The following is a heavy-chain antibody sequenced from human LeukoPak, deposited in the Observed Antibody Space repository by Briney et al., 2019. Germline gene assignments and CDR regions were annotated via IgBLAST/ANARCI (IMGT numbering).Heavy chain of an antibody. CDR3: AKDLSWNTADR. D-gene: IGHD1/OR15-1a*01. CDR2: INPDGTTT. V-gene: IGHV3-74*01. J-gene: IGHJ5*02. CDR1: ACAFSNYW. Sequence: GGSLRLSCVASACAFSNYWMHWVRQASGKAPVWVSRINPDGTTTDYADSVKGRFTISRDNAKNMVFLQMNGLRADDTALYYCAKDLSWNTADRWGQGILVTVSS.